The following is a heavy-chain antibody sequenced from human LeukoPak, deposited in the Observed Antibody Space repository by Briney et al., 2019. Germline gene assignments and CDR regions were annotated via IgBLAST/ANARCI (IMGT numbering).Heavy chain of an antibody. Sequence: PSETLSLTCTVSGGSISSSSYYWGWIRQRPGKGLEWIGSIYYSGSTYYNPSLKSRVTISVDTSKNQFSLKLSSVTAADTAVYYCASVPVTGPDYDFWSGYYSFDYWGQGTLVTVSS. CDR2: IYYSGST. V-gene: IGHV4-39*01. J-gene: IGHJ4*02. CDR3: ASVPVTGPDYDFWSGYYSFDY. D-gene: IGHD3-3*01. CDR1: GGSISSSSYY.